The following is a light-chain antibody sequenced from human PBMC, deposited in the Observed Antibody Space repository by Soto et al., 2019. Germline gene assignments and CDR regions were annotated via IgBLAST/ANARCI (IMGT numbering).Light chain of an antibody. CDR2: GAS. J-gene: IGKJ4*01. CDR1: QGIGND. CDR3: LQDYNYPLT. V-gene: IGKV1-6*01. Sequence: AIQMTQSPSSLSASVADAITITCRASQGIGNDLGWFQQKPGKAPKILIYGASSLQSGVPSRFSGSGSGTDFTLTISSLQPEDFATYYCLQDYNYPLTFGGGTKVDI.